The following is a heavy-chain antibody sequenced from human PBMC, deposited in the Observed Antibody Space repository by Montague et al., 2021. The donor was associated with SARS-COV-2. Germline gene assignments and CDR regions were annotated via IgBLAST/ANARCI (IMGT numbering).Heavy chain of an antibody. J-gene: IGHJ4*02. Sequence: CAISGDSVSSNSATWHWIRQSPSRGLEGLGRTYYRSRWSNDYAVSVRSRIIINPDTSTNQFSLQLSSVTPEDTAVYFCARERWAVGVSFDYWGQGTLVTVSS. CDR3: ARERWAVGVSFDY. CDR2: TYYRSRWSN. D-gene: IGHD1-26*01. V-gene: IGHV6-1*01. CDR1: GDSVSSNSAT.